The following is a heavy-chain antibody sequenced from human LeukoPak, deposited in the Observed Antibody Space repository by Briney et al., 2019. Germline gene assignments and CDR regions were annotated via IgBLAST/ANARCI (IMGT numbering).Heavy chain of an antibody. V-gene: IGHV3-9*01. D-gene: IGHD6-19*01. Sequence: GGSLRLSCAASGFTFDDYAIHRVRQAPGKGLEWVSGISWNSAGNIGYADSVKGRFAISRDNAKSSLYLQMNSLRPEDTAFYYCAKLYSSAWPNAFHIWGQGTLVTVSS. CDR2: ISWNSAGNI. CDR3: AKLYSSAWPNAFHI. J-gene: IGHJ3*02. CDR1: GFTFDDYA.